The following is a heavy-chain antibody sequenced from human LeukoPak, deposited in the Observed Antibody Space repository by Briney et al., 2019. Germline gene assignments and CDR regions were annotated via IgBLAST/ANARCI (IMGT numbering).Heavy chain of an antibody. CDR2: IWFDGKNE. V-gene: IGHV3-33*01. CDR1: GFTLSSYG. D-gene: IGHD2-8*01. CDR3: ARDRYCANGVCHNSAGMDV. Sequence: PGGSLRLSCAASGFTLSSYGMHWVCQAPGKGLEWVADIWFDGKNEHFADSVKGRFTISRDNSKNTMYLQINSLRAEDTAVYYCARDRYCANGVCHNSAGMDVWGQGTTVTVSS. J-gene: IGHJ6*02.